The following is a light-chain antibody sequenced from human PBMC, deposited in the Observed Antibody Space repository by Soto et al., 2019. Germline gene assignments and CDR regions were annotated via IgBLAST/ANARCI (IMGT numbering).Light chain of an antibody. V-gene: IGKV1-5*01. CDR1: QSLTGR. CDR3: QQYKVSPYT. Sequence: DIPMTQSPSTLSASIGDRVTLTCRARQSLTGRLACYQQKPGRPPKLLIHDVSILEGGVPSRVSGSESGTDFTLTVSILRPDDFATFYCQQYKVSPYTFGQG. CDR2: DVS. J-gene: IGKJ2*01.